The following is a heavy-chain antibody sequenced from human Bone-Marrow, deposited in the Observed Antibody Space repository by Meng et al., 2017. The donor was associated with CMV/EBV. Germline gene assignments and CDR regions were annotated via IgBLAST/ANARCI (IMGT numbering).Heavy chain of an antibody. J-gene: IGHJ6*02. D-gene: IGHD3-3*01. V-gene: IGHV1-8*01. CDR3: ARGARITIFGVVPLGDYYYYGMDV. CDR2: MNPDSGNT. CDR1: GYTFTSYD. Sequence: ASVKVSCKATGYTFTSYDINWVRQATGQGLEWMGWMNPDSGNTGYAQKFQGRVTMTRNTSTSTVYMELSSLRSEDTAVYYCARGARITIFGVVPLGDYYYYGMDVWGQGTTVTVSS.